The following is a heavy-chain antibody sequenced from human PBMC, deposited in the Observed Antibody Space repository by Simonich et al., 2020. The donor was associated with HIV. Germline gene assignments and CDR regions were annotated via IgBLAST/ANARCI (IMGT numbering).Heavy chain of an antibody. D-gene: IGHD3-22*01. Sequence: QVQLQESGPGLVKPSETLSLTCSVSGGSISNYYWSWIRQPPGKGLEWIGYIYYSGRPNNNPTLKSRVTIAVDTSKNQFSLKLSSVTAADTAVYYCARRNWDDSSGYYRDAFDIWGQGTMVTVSS. J-gene: IGHJ3*02. CDR1: GGSISNYY. CDR3: ARRNWDDSSGYYRDAFDI. V-gene: IGHV4-59*08. CDR2: IYYSGRP.